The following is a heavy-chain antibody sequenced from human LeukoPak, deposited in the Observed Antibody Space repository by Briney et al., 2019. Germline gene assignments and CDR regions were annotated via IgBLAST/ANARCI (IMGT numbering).Heavy chain of an antibody. CDR1: GGSISSGGYY. CDR3: ARDTGFDYYDSSGTTPTTGAFDI. CDR2: IYYSGRT. D-gene: IGHD3-22*01. Sequence: SETLSLTCTVSGGSISSGGYYRSWIRQHPGKGLEWIGYIYYSGRTYYNPSLKSRVTISVDTSKNQFSLKLSSVTAADTAVYYCARDTGFDYYDSSGTTPTTGAFDIWGQGTMVTVSS. J-gene: IGHJ3*02. V-gene: IGHV4-31*03.